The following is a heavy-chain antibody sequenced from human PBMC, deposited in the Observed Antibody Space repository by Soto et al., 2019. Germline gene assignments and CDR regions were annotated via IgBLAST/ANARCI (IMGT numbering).Heavy chain of an antibody. Sequence: ESVGGVVQPGRSLTLSCAASGFTFDTYAMYWVRQAPGKGLEWVAFISYDGGNRYYADSVKGRFTIFRDNSNHTLSLLMNSLRTDDTALYYCARVLVRFRIMYSMDVWGQGTTVTVSS. CDR3: ARVLVRFRIMYSMDV. CDR1: GFTFDTYA. CDR2: ISYDGGNR. V-gene: IGHV3-30*14. J-gene: IGHJ6*02. D-gene: IGHD3-10*01.